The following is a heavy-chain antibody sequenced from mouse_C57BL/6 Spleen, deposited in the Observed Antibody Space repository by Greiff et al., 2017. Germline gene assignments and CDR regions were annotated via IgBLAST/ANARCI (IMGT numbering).Heavy chain of an antibody. V-gene: IGHV1-61*01. CDR1: GYTFTSYW. Sequence: QVQLQQPGAELVRPGSSVKLSCKASGYTFTSYWMDWVKQRPGQGLEWIGNIYPSDSETHYNQKFKDKATLTVDKSSSTAYLQLSSLTSEDSAVYYCARLGYYGGRYGWYFDVWGTGTTVTGSS. D-gene: IGHD1-1*01. J-gene: IGHJ1*03. CDR2: IYPSDSET. CDR3: ARLGYYGGRYGWYFDV.